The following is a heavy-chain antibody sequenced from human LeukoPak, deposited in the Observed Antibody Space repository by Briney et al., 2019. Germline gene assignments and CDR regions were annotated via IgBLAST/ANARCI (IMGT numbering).Heavy chain of an antibody. J-gene: IGHJ4*02. CDR3: ARPRVGATGGDY. D-gene: IGHD1-26*01. CDR1: GFSIGTGYS. Sequence: KPSETLSLTCSVSGFSIGTGYSWGWIRQPPGKGLEWIGSIYHSGSTYYNPSLKSRVTISVDTSKNQFSLKLSSVTAADTAVYYCARPRVGATGGDYWGQGTLVTVSS. V-gene: IGHV4-38-2*01. CDR2: IYHSGST.